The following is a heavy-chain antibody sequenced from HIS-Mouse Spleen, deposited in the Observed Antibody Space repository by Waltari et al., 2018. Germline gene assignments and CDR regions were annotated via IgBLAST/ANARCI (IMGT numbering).Heavy chain of an antibody. CDR1: GGSFSGYY. Sequence: QVQLQQWGAGLLKPSETLSLTCAVYGGSFSGYYWSWIRQPPGKGLEWIGGIHHSGSTNSNPYRKSRVTISVDTSKTQFSLKLSSVTAADAAVYYCARGSRGYSYWYFDLWGRGTLVTVSS. CDR2: IHHSGST. J-gene: IGHJ2*01. D-gene: IGHD5-18*01. CDR3: ARGSRGYSYWYFDL. V-gene: IGHV4-34*01.